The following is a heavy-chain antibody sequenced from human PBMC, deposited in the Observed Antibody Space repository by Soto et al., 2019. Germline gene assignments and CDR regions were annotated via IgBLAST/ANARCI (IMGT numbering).Heavy chain of an antibody. Sequence: SETLSLTCTVSGGSISSYYWSWIRQPPGKGLEWIGYIYYSGSTNYNPSLKSRVTISVDTSKNQFSLKLSSVTAADTAVYYCARDLSGGADFDYWGQGTLVTVSS. CDR3: ARDLSGGADFDY. CDR2: IYYSGST. J-gene: IGHJ4*02. V-gene: IGHV4-59*01. D-gene: IGHD3-10*01. CDR1: GGSISSYY.